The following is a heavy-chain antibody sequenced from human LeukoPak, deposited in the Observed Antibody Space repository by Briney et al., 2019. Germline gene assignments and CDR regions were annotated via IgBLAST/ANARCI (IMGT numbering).Heavy chain of an antibody. V-gene: IGHV3-23*01. J-gene: IGHJ4*02. CDR1: GFTFSSYA. Sequence: GGSLRLSCAASGFTFSSYAMSWVRQAPGKGLEWVSAISGSGGSTYYADSVKGRSTISRDNSKNTLYLQMNSLRAEDTAVYYCEKGGRRIQLWQLDYWGQGTLVTVSS. CDR2: ISGSGGST. D-gene: IGHD5-18*01. CDR3: EKGGRRIQLWQLDY.